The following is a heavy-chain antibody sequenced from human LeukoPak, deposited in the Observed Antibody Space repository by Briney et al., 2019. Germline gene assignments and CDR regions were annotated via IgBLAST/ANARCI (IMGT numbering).Heavy chain of an antibody. V-gene: IGHV4-61*01. CDR1: GGSVSSGSYY. J-gene: IGHJ4*02. CDR3: ATGELVLLDY. D-gene: IGHD6-6*01. CDR2: IYYSGST. Sequence: SENLSLTCTVSGGSVSSGSYYWSWIRQPPGKGLEWIGYIYYSGSTNYNPSLKSRVTISVDTSKNQFSLKLSSVTAADTAVYYCATGELVLLDYWGQGTLVTVSS.